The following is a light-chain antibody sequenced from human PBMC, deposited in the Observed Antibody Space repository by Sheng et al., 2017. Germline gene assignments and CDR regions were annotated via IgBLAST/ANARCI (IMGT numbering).Light chain of an antibody. CDR1: RYFSSTF. Sequence: EIVLTQSPGTLSLSPGERATLSCRASRYFSSTFLAWYQQKPGQAPRLLIYGMSSRATGIPDRFSGSGSGTDFNLTISRLEPDDFAVYYCQQYHTSPPTFGHGTKLETK. V-gene: IGKV3-20*01. CDR2: GMS. CDR3: QQYHTSPPT. J-gene: IGKJ1*01.